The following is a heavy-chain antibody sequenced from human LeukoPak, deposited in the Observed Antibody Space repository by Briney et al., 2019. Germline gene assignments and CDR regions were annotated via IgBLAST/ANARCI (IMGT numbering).Heavy chain of an antibody. CDR2: IIGSGHST. D-gene: IGHD6-19*01. J-gene: IGHJ4*02. CDR3: VKRDSSGWYYFDY. V-gene: IGHV3-23*01. Sequence: GGSLRLSCAASGFTSSTYAMSWVRQAPGKGLEWVSAIIGSGHSTIYADSVKGRFTISRDNSENTLYLQMNSLRAEDTAVYYCVKRDSSGWYYFDYWGQGTLVTVSS. CDR1: GFTSSTYA.